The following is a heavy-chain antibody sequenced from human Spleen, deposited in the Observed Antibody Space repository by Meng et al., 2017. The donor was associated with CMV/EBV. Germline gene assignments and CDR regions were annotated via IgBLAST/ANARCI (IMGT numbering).Heavy chain of an antibody. CDR3: ARGESYDILTGYYPLIGAFDI. D-gene: IGHD3-9*01. Sequence: SETLSLTCSVSGGSIDSSRDYWGWIRQPPGKGLEWIGNIFSTGTTYYNPSVKSRVTISADTSKNQFSLRLSAVTAADTAVYYCARGESYDILTGYYPLIGAFDIWGQGKMVTVSS. CDR1: GGSIDSSRDY. J-gene: IGHJ3*02. CDR2: IFSTGTT. V-gene: IGHV4-39*07.